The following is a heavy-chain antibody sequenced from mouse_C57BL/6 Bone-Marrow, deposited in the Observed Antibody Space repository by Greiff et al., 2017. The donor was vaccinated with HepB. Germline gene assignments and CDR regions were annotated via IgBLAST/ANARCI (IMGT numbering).Heavy chain of an antibody. CDR1: GFTFSSYG. V-gene: IGHV5-6*02. CDR3: ARQVAFLNWWYFDV. D-gene: IGHD4-1*01. J-gene: IGHJ1*03. Sequence: DVMLVESGGDLVKPGGSLKLSCAASGFTFSSYGMSWVRQTPDKRLAWVATISSGGSYTYYPDSVKGRFTISRDNAKNTLYLQMSSLKSEDTAMYYCARQVAFLNWWYFDVWGTGTTVTVSS. CDR2: ISSGGSYT.